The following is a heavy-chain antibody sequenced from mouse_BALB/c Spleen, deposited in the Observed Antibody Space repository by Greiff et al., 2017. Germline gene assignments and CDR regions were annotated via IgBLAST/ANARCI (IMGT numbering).Heavy chain of an antibody. J-gene: IGHJ2*01. CDR2: IWSGGST. D-gene: IGHD1-1*01. Sequence: VQGVESGPGLVQPSQSLSITCTVSGFSLTSYGVHWVRQSPGKGLEWLGVIWSGGSTDYNAAFISRLSISKDNSKSQVFFKMNSLQANDTAIYYCARNTYYGRPFDYWGQGTTLTVSS. CDR1: GFSLTSYG. V-gene: IGHV2-2*02. CDR3: ARNTYYGRPFDY.